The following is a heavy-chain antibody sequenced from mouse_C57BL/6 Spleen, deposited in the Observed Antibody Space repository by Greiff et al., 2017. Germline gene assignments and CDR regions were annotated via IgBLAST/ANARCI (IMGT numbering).Heavy chain of an antibody. J-gene: IGHJ2*01. D-gene: IGHD1-1*01. V-gene: IGHV5-6*02. Sequence: EVKLVESGGDLVKPGGSLKLSCAASGFTFSSYGMSWVRQTPDKRLEWVATISSGGSYTYYPDRVKGRFTISRDNAKNTLYLQMSSLKSEDTAMYYCARQGKDYGSSYNLDYWGQGTTLTVSS. CDR2: ISSGGSYT. CDR1: GFTFSSYG. CDR3: ARQGKDYGSSYNLDY.